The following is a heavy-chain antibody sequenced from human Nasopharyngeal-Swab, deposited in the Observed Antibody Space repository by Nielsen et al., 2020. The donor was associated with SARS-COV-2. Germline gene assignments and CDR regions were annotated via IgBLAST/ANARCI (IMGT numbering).Heavy chain of an antibody. D-gene: IGHD3-22*01. CDR2: IHHSGST. Sequence: WIRQPPGKGLEWIGNIHHSGSTNYNPSLKSRVTISLDTSKNQFSLKLTSVTAADTAIYYCARGYHDKSVYYYDWYFDLWGRGTLVTVSS. V-gene: IGHV4-59*01. CDR3: ARGYHDKSVYYYDWYFDL. J-gene: IGHJ2*01.